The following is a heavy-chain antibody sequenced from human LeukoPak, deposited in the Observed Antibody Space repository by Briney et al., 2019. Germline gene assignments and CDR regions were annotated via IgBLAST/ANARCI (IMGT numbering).Heavy chain of an antibody. V-gene: IGHV3-33*08. Sequence: PGRSLRLSCAASGFTFTYYAMHWVRQAPGKGLEWVAVIWYDGSNKYYADSVKGRFTISRDNSKNTLYLQVNSLRAEDTAVYYCARDGTVGATSWFDPWGQGTLVTVSS. CDR2: IWYDGSNK. D-gene: IGHD1-26*01. CDR3: ARDGTVGATSWFDP. J-gene: IGHJ5*02. CDR1: GFTFTYYA.